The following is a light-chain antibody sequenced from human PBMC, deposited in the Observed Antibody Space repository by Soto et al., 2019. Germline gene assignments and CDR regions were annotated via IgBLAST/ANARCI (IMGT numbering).Light chain of an antibody. V-gene: IGLV2-11*01. CDR2: DVN. CDR1: SGDVGGSNS. J-gene: IGLJ1*01. Sequence: QSALTQPASVSGSPGQSITISCTGTSGDVGGSNSVSWYQHHPGKAPKLMIYDVNKRPAGVPDRFSGSKSGNTASLTISGLQTEDEADYYCCSYAGRYTYVFGTGTKLTVL. CDR3: CSYAGRYTYV.